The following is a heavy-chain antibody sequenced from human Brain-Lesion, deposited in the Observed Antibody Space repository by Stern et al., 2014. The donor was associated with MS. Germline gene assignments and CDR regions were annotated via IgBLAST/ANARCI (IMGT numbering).Heavy chain of an antibody. CDR2: IFNSGST. CDR1: GGSISSGGYY. Sequence: QVQLQESGPGLVKPSQTLSLSCTVSGGSISSGGYYWSWIRQPAGKGLEWIGRIFNSGSTSYTPSLKSRVTLSIDKAQHPIPLRLNSMTAADTAVYYCARGRVVPGFQYYATDVWGQGTTVIVSS. J-gene: IGHJ6*02. CDR3: ARGRVVPGFQYYATDV. D-gene: IGHD2-2*01. V-gene: IGHV4-61*02.